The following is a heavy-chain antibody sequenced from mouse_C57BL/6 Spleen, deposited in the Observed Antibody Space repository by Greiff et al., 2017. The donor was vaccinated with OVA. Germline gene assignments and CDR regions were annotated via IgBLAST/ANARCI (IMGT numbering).Heavy chain of an antibody. CDR1: GYTFTDYY. Sequence: EVQLQQSGPELVKPGASVKISCKASGYTFTDYYMNWVKQSHGKSLEWIGDINPNNGGTSYNQKFKGKATLTVDKSSSTAYMELRSLTSEDSAVYYCARRGSSSHYFDYWGQGTTLTVSS. CDR3: ARRGSSSHYFDY. J-gene: IGHJ2*01. CDR2: INPNNGGT. V-gene: IGHV1-26*01. D-gene: IGHD1-1*01.